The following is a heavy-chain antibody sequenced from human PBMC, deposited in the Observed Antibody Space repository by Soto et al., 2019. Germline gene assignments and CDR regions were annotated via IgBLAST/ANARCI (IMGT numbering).Heavy chain of an antibody. CDR3: AKGAVGVAAKFDS. V-gene: IGHV3-23*01. J-gene: IGHJ4*02. CDR1: GFTFNNYA. D-gene: IGHD2-21*02. Sequence: VQLLESGGDLVQPGVSRRLSCAASGFTFNNYAMSWVRQAPGKGLEGVSAISRSGYSTYYADSVKGRFTISRDNSGNTVDLQMNNLRADDTAVYYWAKGAVGVAAKFDSWGQGTLVTVSS. CDR2: ISRSGYST.